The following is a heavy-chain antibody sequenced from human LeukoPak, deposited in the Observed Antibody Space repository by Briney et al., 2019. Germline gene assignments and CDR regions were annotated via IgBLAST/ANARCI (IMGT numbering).Heavy chain of an antibody. CDR2: ISGSGGST. Sequence: GEPLRLSCADSGFGFTRSAMTWVRQAAGKGLEWVSAISGSGGSTYYADSVKGRFTISRDNFKNTLYLQMNSLRAEDTAVYYCAKGESGYDSYFDYWGQGTLVTVSS. J-gene: IGHJ4*02. D-gene: IGHD5-12*01. V-gene: IGHV3-23*01. CDR3: AKGESGYDSYFDY. CDR1: GFGFTRSA.